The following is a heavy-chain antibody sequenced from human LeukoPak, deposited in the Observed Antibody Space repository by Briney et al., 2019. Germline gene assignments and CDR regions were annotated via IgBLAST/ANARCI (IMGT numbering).Heavy chain of an antibody. CDR3: ARDRGSYYSTDAFDI. J-gene: IGHJ3*02. CDR2: IYHSGST. Sequence: SETLSLTCTVSGYSISSGYYWGWIRQPPGKGLEWIGSIYHSGSTYYNPSLKSRVTISVDTSKNQFSLKLSSVTAADTAVYYCARDRGSYYSTDAFDIWGQGTMVTVSS. D-gene: IGHD1-26*01. V-gene: IGHV4-38-2*02. CDR1: GYSISSGYY.